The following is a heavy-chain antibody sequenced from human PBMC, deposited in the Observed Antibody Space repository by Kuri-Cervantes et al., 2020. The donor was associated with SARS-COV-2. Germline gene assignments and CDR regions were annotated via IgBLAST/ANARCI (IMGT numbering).Heavy chain of an antibody. CDR3: ARDLGYVQLERRPYYYGMDV. Sequence: SVKVSCKASGGTFSSYAISWVRQAPGQGLEWMGGIIPIFGTANYAQKFQGRVTITADESTSTAYMELSSLRSEDTAAYYCARDLGYVQLERRPYYYGMDVWGQGTTVTVSS. J-gene: IGHJ6*02. CDR2: IIPIFGTA. V-gene: IGHV1-69*13. D-gene: IGHD1-1*01. CDR1: GGTFSSYA.